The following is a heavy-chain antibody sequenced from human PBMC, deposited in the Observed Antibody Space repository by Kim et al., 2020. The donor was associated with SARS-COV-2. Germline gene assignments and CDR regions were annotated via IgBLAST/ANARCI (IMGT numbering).Heavy chain of an antibody. Sequence: PPLKSRVTISVDTSKNQFSLKLSSVTAADTAVYYCARGLIKNAWEPQIDYWGQGTLVTVSS. V-gene: IGHV4-34*01. J-gene: IGHJ4*02. D-gene: IGHD1-26*01. CDR3: ARGLIKNAWEPQIDY.